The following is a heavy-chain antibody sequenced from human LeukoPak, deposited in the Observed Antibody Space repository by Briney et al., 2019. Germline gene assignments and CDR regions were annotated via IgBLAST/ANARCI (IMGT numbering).Heavy chain of an antibody. CDR1: GGSFSGYY. D-gene: IGHD5-18*01. J-gene: IGHJ6*03. CDR3: ARAGRQLWFRYYYYYMDV. V-gene: IGHV4-34*01. CDR2: INHSGST. Sequence: SETLSLTCAVYGGSFSGYYWSWIRQPPGKGLEWIGEINHSGSTNYNPSLKSRVTISVDTSKNQFSLKLSSVTAADTAVYHCARAGRQLWFRYYYYYMDVWGKGTTVTVSS.